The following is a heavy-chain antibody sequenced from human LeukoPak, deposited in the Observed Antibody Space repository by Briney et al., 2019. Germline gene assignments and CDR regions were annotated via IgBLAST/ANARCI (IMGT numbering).Heavy chain of an antibody. J-gene: IGHJ4*02. CDR2: ISYDGSNK. CDR1: GFTFSSYA. D-gene: IGHD3-10*01. V-gene: IGHV3-30*04. CDR3: GRGSGGFGELLDY. Sequence: GGSLRLSCAASGFTFSSYAMRWVRQAPGKGLEWVADISYDGSNKYYADSVKGRFTISRDNTKKTLFLQINSARADDTALYYWGRGSGGFGELLDYWGQGTLVTVPS.